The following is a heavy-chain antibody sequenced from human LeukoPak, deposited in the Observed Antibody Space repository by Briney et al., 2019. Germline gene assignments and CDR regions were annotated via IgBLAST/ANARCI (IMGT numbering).Heavy chain of an antibody. D-gene: IGHD6-19*01. Sequence: GASVKVSCKVSGYTLTELSMHWVRQAPGKGLEWMGGFDPEDGETIYAQKFQGRVTMTEDTSTDTAYMELSSLRPEDTAVYYCATLLMRSGWYFDYWGQGTLVTVSS. CDR2: FDPEDGET. J-gene: IGHJ4*02. CDR3: ATLLMRSGWYFDY. CDR1: GYTLTELS. V-gene: IGHV1-24*01.